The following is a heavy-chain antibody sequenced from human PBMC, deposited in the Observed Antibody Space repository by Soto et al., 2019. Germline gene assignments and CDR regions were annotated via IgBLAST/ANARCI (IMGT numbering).Heavy chain of an antibody. CDR2: INAGNGDT. CDR1: GYTFTSYA. V-gene: IGHV1-3*01. Sequence: VQLVQSGAEVKKPGASVKGSCKASGYTFTSYAMHRVRQAPGQRLEWMGWINAGNGDTKYSQKFQGRVTITRDTSGSTGYMELRSLRSEDTAVYYCAWSVGAALVDYWGQGTLVTVSS. J-gene: IGHJ4*02. D-gene: IGHD1-26*01. CDR3: AWSVGAALVDY.